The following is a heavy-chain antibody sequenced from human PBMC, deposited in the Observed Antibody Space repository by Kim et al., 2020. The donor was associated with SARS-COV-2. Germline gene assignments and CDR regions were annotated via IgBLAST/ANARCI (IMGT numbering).Heavy chain of an antibody. CDR3: ARDAGAATPFDY. CDR1: GFTFSNYW. D-gene: IGHD7-27*01. CDR2: ITVDGNNT. Sequence: GGSLRLSCAVSGFTFSNYWVHWVRQAPGKGLVWVSRITVDGNNTAYADSVKGRFTISRDNAQNTVYLQMNSLRAEDTAAYYCARDAGAATPFDYWGQGT. J-gene: IGHJ4*02. V-gene: IGHV3-74*01.